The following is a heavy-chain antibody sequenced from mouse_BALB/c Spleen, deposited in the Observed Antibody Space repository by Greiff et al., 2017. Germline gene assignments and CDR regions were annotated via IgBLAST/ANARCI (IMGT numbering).Heavy chain of an antibody. J-gene: IGHJ4*01. CDR3: ARGYYYGSSYAMDY. D-gene: IGHD1-1*01. V-gene: IGHV1-87*01. CDR2: IYPGDGDT. Sequence: QVQLQQSGAELARPGASVKLSCKASGYTFTSYWMQWVKQRPGQGLEWIGAIYPGDGDTRYTQKFKGKATLTADKSSSTAYMQLSSLASEDSAVYYCARGYYYGSSYAMDYWGQGTSVTVSS. CDR1: GYTFTSYW.